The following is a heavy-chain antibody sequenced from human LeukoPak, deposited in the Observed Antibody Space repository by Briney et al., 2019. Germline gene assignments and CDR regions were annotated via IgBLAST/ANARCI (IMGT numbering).Heavy chain of an antibody. V-gene: IGHV4-34*01. D-gene: IGHD3-10*01. CDR3: ARGRGGY. Sequence: SETLSLPCAVYGGSFSGYYWSWIRQPPGKGLEWIGEINHSGGTNYNPSLKSRVTISVDTSKNQFSLKLSSVTAADTAVYYCARGRGGYWGQGTLVTVSS. CDR2: INHSGGT. CDR1: GGSFSGYY. J-gene: IGHJ4*02.